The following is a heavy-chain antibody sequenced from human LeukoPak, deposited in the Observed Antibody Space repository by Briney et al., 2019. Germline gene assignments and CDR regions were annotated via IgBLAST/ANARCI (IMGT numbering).Heavy chain of an antibody. CDR2: IYYSGST. CDR3: ASTYMVRGVIDY. V-gene: IGHV4-39*07. D-gene: IGHD3-10*01. Sequence: TETLSLTCTVSGGSISSSSYYWGWIRQPPGKGLEWIGSIYYSGSTYYNPSLKSRVTISVDTSKNQFSLKLSSVTAADTAVYYCASTYMVRGVIDYWGQGTLVTVSS. J-gene: IGHJ4*02. CDR1: GGSISSSSYY.